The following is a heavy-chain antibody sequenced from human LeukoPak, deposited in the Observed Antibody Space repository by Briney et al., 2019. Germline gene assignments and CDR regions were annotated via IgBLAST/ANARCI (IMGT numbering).Heavy chain of an antibody. CDR2: IRYDGSNK. J-gene: IGHJ4*02. V-gene: IGHV3-30*02. CDR1: GFTFSSYG. D-gene: IGHD2-15*01. Sequence: SGGSLRLSCAASGFTFSSYGMHWVRQAPGKGLEWVAFIRYDGSNKYYADSVKGRFTTSRDNSKNTLYLQMNSLRAEDTAVYYCAKGLVAAEGDYYFDYWGQGTLVTVSS. CDR3: AKGLVAAEGDYYFDY.